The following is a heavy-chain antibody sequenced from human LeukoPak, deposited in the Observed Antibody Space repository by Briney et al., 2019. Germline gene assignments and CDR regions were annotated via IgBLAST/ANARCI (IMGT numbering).Heavy chain of an antibody. Sequence: ASVKVSCKASGYTFTSYGISWVRQAPGQGLEWVGWISAYNGNTNYAQKLQGRVTMTTDTSTSTAYMELRSLRSDDTAVYYCARVDCTNGVCYTPGRNNWFDPWGQGTLVTVSS. CDR3: ARVDCTNGVCYTPGRNNWFDP. V-gene: IGHV1-18*01. D-gene: IGHD2-8*01. CDR2: ISAYNGNT. CDR1: GYTFTSYG. J-gene: IGHJ5*02.